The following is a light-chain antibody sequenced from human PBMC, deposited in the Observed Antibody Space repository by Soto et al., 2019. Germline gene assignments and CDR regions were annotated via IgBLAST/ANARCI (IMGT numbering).Light chain of an antibody. V-gene: IGKV3-15*01. CDR3: QQYNNWPLYT. Sequence: EIVMTQSPATLSVSPGERATLSCRASQSVRSNLAWYQQKPGQAPRLLIYGASTRATGIPARFSGSGSGTEFTLTISSLQSEDFAVYYSQQYNNWPLYTFGQGTKLEIK. CDR2: GAS. CDR1: QSVRSN. J-gene: IGKJ2*01.